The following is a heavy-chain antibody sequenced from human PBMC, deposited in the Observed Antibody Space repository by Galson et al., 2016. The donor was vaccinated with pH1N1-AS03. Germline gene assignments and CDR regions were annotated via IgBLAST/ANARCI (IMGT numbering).Heavy chain of an antibody. D-gene: IGHD3-16*01. J-gene: IGHJ5*01. CDR2: IDPDHDGGT. V-gene: IGHV1-2*02. CDR1: GYTFTAYY. CDR3: ARILRGKGGLDS. Sequence: SVKVSCKASGYTFTAYYIHWARQAPGQGLEWMGWIDPDHDGGTRYAQKFQGRVTMARDTSITTVYMEVTRLTSDDTAVYYCARILRGKGGLDSWGQGTLVTVTS.